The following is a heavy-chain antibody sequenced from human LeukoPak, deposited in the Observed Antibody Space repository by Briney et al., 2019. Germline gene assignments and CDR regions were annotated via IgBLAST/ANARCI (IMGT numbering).Heavy chain of an antibody. CDR3: AGQSRLGYCSGGSCYSQPFDP. V-gene: IGHV3-21*01. D-gene: IGHD2-15*01. J-gene: IGHJ5*02. Sequence: GGSLRLSCAASGFTLSSYSMNWVRQAPGKGLEWVSSISSSSIYIYYADSVKGRFTISRDNAKNSLYLQMNSLRAEDTAVYYCAGQSRLGYCSGGSCYSQPFDPWGQGTLVTVSS. CDR1: GFTLSSYS. CDR2: ISSSSIYI.